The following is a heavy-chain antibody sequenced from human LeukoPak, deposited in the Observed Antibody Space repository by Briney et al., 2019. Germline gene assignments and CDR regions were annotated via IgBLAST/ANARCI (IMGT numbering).Heavy chain of an antibody. CDR1: GFTFSSYA. J-gene: IGHJ4*02. CDR2: INHSGST. CDR3: ARDLGMAGIAPVDY. V-gene: IGHV4-34*01. Sequence: GSLRLSCAASGFTFSSYAMSWVRQPPGKGLEWIGEINHSGSTNYNPSLKSRVTISVDTSKNQFSLKVTSVTAADTAVYYCARDLGMAGIAPVDYWGQGTLVTVSS. D-gene: IGHD6-19*01.